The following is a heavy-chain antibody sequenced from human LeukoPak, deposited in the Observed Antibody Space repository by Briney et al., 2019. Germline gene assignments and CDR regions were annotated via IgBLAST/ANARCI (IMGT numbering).Heavy chain of an antibody. CDR1: GFTFSSYA. Sequence: PGRSLRLSCAASGFTFSSYAMHWVRQAPGKGLEWVAVISYDGSNKYYADSVKGRFTISRDNSKNTLYLQMNSLRAEDTAVYYCARSSGWYRDYYFDYWGQGTLVTVSS. CDR2: ISYDGSNK. D-gene: IGHD6-19*01. J-gene: IGHJ4*02. CDR3: ARSSGWYRDYYFDY. V-gene: IGHV3-30-3*01.